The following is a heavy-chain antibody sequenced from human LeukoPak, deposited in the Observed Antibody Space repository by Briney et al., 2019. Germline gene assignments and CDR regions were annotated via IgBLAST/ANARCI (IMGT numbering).Heavy chain of an antibody. Sequence: KSSETLSLTCTVSGGSIGTLYWSWIRQPPGKGLEWIGYIYYNGITNYNPSLKSRVTISVDTSKNQFSLKLSSVTAADTAVYYCARGGPPGVLLWFGGPRAPFDYWGQGTLVTVSS. CDR3: ARGGPPGVLLWFGGPRAPFDY. D-gene: IGHD3-10*01. V-gene: IGHV4-59*11. CDR2: IYYNGIT. J-gene: IGHJ4*02. CDR1: GGSIGTLY.